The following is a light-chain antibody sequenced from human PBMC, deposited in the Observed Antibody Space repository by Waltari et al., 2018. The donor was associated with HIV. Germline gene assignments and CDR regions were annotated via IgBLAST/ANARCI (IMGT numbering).Light chain of an antibody. CDR3: ATWDASLTVV. J-gene: IGLJ2*01. CDR2: DSY. Sequence: QSVLTQPPSVSAAPGQKVSISCSGSDSNIENNYVSWYQQLPGTAPKLLIYDSYKRPSGIPDRFSGSKSGTSATLGIAGLQTGDEAYYYCATWDASLTVVFGGGTKLTVL. CDR1: DSNIENNY. V-gene: IGLV1-51*01.